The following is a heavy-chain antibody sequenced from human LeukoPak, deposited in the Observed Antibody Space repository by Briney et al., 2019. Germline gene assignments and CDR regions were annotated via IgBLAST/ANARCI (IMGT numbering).Heavy chain of an antibody. CDR3: ARDVRYNNDGGTGDCRMDV. V-gene: IGHV1-18*01. J-gene: IGHJ6*02. Sequence: GASVKVSCKASGYTFTSYGISWVRQAPGQGLEWMGWISAYNGNTDSAQNLQGRVTMTTDTSTSTAYMEVRSLRSDDTAVYYCARDVRYNNDGGTGDCRMDVWGQGTTVTVSS. CDR1: GYTFTSYG. CDR2: ISAYNGNT. D-gene: IGHD1-20*01.